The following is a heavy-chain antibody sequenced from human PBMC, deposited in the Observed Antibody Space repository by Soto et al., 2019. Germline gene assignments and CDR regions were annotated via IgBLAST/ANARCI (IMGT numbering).Heavy chain of an antibody. Sequence: QVQLVESGGGVVQPGRSLRLSCAASGFTFSSYGMHWVRQAPGKGLEWVAVIWSDGSNKYYADSVKGRFTISRDNSKNTLYLQMNSLRAEDTAVYYCARGVQWLVPYYYYYGMDVWGQGTTVTVSS. CDR3: ARGVQWLVPYYYYYGMDV. CDR2: IWSDGSNK. J-gene: IGHJ6*02. V-gene: IGHV3-33*01. CDR1: GFTFSSYG. D-gene: IGHD6-19*01.